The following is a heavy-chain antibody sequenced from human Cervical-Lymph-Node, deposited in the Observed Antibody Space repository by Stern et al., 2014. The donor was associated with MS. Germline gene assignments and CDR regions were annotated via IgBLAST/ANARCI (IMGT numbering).Heavy chain of an antibody. CDR3: ARAGVWDVLDN. Sequence: EVQLVEYGGGLVQPGGSLRLSCAVSGFSVSTNYMNWVRQAPGKGLECVSIIYSDGRSSYADSVKGRFSISRDDSKNTLYLEMNSLRAEDTAVYYCARAGVWDVLDNWGQGTLVTVSS. D-gene: IGHD3-3*01. CDR2: IYSDGRS. CDR1: GFSVSTNY. J-gene: IGHJ4*02. V-gene: IGHV3-53*01.